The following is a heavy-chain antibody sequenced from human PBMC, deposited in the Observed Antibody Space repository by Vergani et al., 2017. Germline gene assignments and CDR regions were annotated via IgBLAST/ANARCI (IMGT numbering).Heavy chain of an antibody. J-gene: IGHJ6*03. CDR1: GFTFSSYA. CDR2: ISGSGGST. D-gene: IGHD6-6*01. V-gene: IGHV3-23*01. CDR3: AKGEYSSSWVQYDYDYMDV. Sequence: VQLLESGGGLVQPGGSLRLSCAASGFTFSSYAMSWVRQAPGKGLEWVSAISGSGGSTYYADSVKGRFSISRDNSKNTLYLQMNSLRAEDTAVYYCAKGEYSSSWVQYDYDYMDVWGKGTTVTVSS.